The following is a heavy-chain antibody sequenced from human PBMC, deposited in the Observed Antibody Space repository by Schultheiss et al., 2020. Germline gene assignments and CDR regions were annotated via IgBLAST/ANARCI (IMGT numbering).Heavy chain of an antibody. CDR2: IYSGGST. CDR1: GFTFSSYW. D-gene: IGHD4-17*01. CDR3: ARGNYGDYDDAFDI. J-gene: IGHJ3*02. Sequence: GESLKISCAASGFTFSSYWMSWVRQAPGKGLEWVSVIYSGGSTYYADSVKGRFTISRDNSKNTVNLQMNSLRAEDTAVYYCARGNYGDYDDAFDIWGQGTMVTVSS. V-gene: IGHV3-53*01.